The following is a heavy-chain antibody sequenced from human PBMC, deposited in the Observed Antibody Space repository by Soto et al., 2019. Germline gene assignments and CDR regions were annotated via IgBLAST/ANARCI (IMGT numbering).Heavy chain of an antibody. V-gene: IGHV2-5*02. J-gene: IGHJ3*01. CDR1: GCSLSADGVG. D-gene: IGHD2-2*01. CDR3: AHAYGRTSWPNDAFDV. Sequence: QITLKESGPTLVKPTQTLRLTFTFSGCSLSADGVGVGWIRQPPGKALELLALTYWDDDQRYSPSLKTRLTITKDTSKNPVVLTMTNMDPVDTATYYSAHAYGRTSWPNDAFDVWGQGTVVTVSS. CDR2: TYWDDDQ.